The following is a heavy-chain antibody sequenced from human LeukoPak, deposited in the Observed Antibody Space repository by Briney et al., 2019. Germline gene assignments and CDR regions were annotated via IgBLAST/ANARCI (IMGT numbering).Heavy chain of an antibody. CDR1: GYTFTSYG. CDR2: ISAYNGNT. D-gene: IGHD3-10*01. CDR3: ARGFGSGSKRYYYYYYGMGV. J-gene: IGHJ6*04. V-gene: IGHV1-18*04. Sequence: ASVKVSCRASGYTFTSYGISWVRQAPGQGLEWMGWISAYNGNTNYAQKLQGRVTMTTDTSTSTAYMELRSLRSDDTAVYYCARGFGSGSKRYYYYYYGMGVWGKGTTVTVSS.